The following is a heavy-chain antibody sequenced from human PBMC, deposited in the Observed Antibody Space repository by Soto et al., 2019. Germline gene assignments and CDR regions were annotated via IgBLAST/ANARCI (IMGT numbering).Heavy chain of an antibody. CDR3: ARDRTGNYFYYRGMDV. Sequence: SETLSLTCTVSGVSISSYYWSWIRQPAGKGLEWIGHIYSSGSTNYNPSLKSRVTMSVDTSKNQFSLKLSSVTAADTAVYYCARDRTGNYFYYRGMDVWGQGTTVT. D-gene: IGHD3-9*01. CDR2: IYSSGST. CDR1: GVSISSYY. V-gene: IGHV4-4*07. J-gene: IGHJ6*02.